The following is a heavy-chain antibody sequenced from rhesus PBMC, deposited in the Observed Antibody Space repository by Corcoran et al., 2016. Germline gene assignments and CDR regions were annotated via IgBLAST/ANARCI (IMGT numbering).Heavy chain of an antibody. CDR1: GGSISGYYY. CDR3: ASATGDFDY. Sequence: QVQLQESGPGLVKPSETLSLTCAVSGGSISGYYYWSWIRQPPGKGLEWIGSNNGRGGDNYLNPSLRSRVTLSVDTAKNQFSLKLGSVTAADTAVYYCASATGDFDYWGQGVLVTVSS. CDR2: NNGRGGDN. V-gene: IGHV4S14*01. J-gene: IGHJ4*01.